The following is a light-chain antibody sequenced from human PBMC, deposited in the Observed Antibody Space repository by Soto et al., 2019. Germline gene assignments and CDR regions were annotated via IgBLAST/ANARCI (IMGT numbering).Light chain of an antibody. CDR3: QSYDSSLSGYV. Sequence: QPVLTQPPSVSGAPGQRVTISCTGSSSNIGAGYDLHWYQQVPGTAPKLLIYDDNNRPSGVPDRFSGSKSGTSASLAITGLQAEDEADYYCQSYDSSLSGYVFGTGTKLTVL. J-gene: IGLJ1*01. CDR1: SSNIGAGYD. V-gene: IGLV1-40*01. CDR2: DDN.